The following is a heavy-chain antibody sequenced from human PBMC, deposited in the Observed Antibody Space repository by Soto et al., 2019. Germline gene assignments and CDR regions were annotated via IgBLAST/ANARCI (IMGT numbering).Heavy chain of an antibody. CDR1: GGSLSNYG. V-gene: IGHV1-69*13. D-gene: IGHD4-17*01. J-gene: IGHJ6*02. Sequence: SVKVSCKASGGSLSNYGISWVRQAPGQGLEWMGGIIPVFGTANYAQKFQGRATITADESTNIVYMDVTSLRSEDTAVYYCARGDATKIVVTTYYAMDVWGQGTTVTVS. CDR3: ARGDATKIVVTTYYAMDV. CDR2: IIPVFGTA.